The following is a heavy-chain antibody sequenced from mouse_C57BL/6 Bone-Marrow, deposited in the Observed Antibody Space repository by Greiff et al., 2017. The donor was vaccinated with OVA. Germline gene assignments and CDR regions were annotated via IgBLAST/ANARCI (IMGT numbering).Heavy chain of an antibody. CDR3: ERFTRVVEGDY. CDR1: GYTFTSYG. Sequence: QVQLQQSGAELARPGASVKLSCKASGYTFTSYGISWVKQRTGQGLEWIGEIYPRSGNTYYNEKFKGKATLTADKSSSTVYMELRSLTSEDSAVYFCERFTRVVEGDYGGQGTTPTVSS. D-gene: IGHD1-1*01. J-gene: IGHJ2*01. V-gene: IGHV1-81*01. CDR2: IYPRSGNT.